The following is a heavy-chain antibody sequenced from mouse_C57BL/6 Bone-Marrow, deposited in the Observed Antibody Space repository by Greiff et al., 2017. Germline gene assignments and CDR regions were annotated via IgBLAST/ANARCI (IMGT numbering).Heavy chain of an antibody. D-gene: IGHD1-1*01. J-gene: IGHJ1*03. CDR1: GYTFTSYW. CDR2: IDPSDSYT. CDR3: ARYYGSSYRWYFDV. V-gene: IGHV1-50*01. Sequence: QVQLQQPGAELVKPGASVKLSCKASGYTFTSYWMQWVKQRPGQGLEWIGEIDPSDSYTNYNQKFKGKATLTVDTSSSTAYMQLSSLTSEDSAVYYCARYYGSSYRWYFDVWGTGTTVTVSS.